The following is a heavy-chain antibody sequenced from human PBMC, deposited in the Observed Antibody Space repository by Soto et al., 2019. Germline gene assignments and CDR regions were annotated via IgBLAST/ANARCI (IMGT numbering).Heavy chain of an antibody. CDR3: ARGGLQHALDV. J-gene: IGHJ6*02. CDR1: GFTFSNYW. CDR2: VNNDGTDT. V-gene: IGHV3-74*03. Sequence: EVQLVESGGGLVQPGGSLRLSCAASGFTFSNYWMYWVRQAPGKGLVWVSRVNNDGTDTTHADSVKGRFTIPRDNAENTLYLQMNSLRAEDTAVYYCARGGLQHALDVWDQGSTVTVSS. D-gene: IGHD6-13*01.